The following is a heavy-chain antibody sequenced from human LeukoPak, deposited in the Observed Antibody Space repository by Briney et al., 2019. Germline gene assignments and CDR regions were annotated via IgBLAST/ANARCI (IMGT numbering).Heavy chain of an antibody. Sequence: GGSLRLSCAASGFTFSNYAMHWVRQAPGKGLEYVSGISRYGGSTYYANSVRGRFTISRDNSKNTLYLQMGRLSAEDMAVYYCARLGLGGFYDYWSQGTLVTVSS. CDR1: GFTFSNYA. D-gene: IGHD3-10*01. CDR3: ARLGLGGFYDY. CDR2: ISRYGGST. J-gene: IGHJ4*02. V-gene: IGHV3-64*01.